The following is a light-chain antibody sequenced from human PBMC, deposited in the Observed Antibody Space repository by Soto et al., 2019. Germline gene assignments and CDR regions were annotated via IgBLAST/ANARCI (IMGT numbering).Light chain of an antibody. J-gene: IGKJ1*01. CDR3: LQASTFPRT. Sequence: DIQMTQSPSSVSASVGDRVTITCRASRDIGDRLAWFRHKPGKAPQLLIQTASSLVRETPSRFSGSGSGTDFLLTINILQPEDFATYYCLQASTFPRTFGLGTMLDI. V-gene: IGKV1-12*01. CDR2: TAS. CDR1: RDIGDR.